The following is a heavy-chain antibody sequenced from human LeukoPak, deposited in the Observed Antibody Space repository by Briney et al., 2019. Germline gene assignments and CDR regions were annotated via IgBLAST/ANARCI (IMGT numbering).Heavy chain of an antibody. CDR1: GFTFSSYA. CDR3: AKPDYYDSSGTTGFDY. D-gene: IGHD3-22*01. J-gene: IGHJ4*01. Sequence: GGSLRLSCAASGFTFSSYAMSWVRQAPGKGLEWVSAISGSGGSTYYADSVKGRFTISRDNSKNTLYLQMNSLRAEDTAVYYCAKPDYYDSSGTTGFDYWGHGTLVTVSS. V-gene: IGHV3-23*01. CDR2: ISGSGGST.